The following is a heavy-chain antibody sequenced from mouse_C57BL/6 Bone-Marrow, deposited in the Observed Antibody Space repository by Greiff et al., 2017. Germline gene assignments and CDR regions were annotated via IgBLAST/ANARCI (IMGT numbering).Heavy chain of an antibody. CDR3: ARDRDYLHAMDY. CDR1: GYTFTSYW. CDR2: IHPNSGST. V-gene: IGHV1-64*01. J-gene: IGHJ4*01. D-gene: IGHD2-4*01. Sequence: VQLQQPGAELVKPGASVKLSCKASGYTFTSYWMHWVKQRPGQGLEWIGMIHPNSGSTNYNEKFKSKATLTVDKSSSTAYMQLSRLTFEDSAVYYCARDRDYLHAMDYWGQGTSVTVSS.